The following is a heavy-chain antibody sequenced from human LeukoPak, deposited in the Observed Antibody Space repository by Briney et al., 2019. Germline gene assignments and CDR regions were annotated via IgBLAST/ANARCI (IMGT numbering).Heavy chain of an antibody. D-gene: IGHD3-10*01. CDR2: IYYSGSST. V-gene: IGHV4-59*01. Sequence: SETLSVTCTVSGGSMSGFFWTWIRQPQGRELEWIGSIYYSGSSTKYSPSLKSRVTISVDTSKSQFSLTLNSATAADTAVYYCARTSRHFYGSGTNLTPWPAGMDVWGQGTTVTVSS. J-gene: IGHJ6*02. CDR3: ARTSRHFYGSGTNLTPWPAGMDV. CDR1: GGSMSGFF.